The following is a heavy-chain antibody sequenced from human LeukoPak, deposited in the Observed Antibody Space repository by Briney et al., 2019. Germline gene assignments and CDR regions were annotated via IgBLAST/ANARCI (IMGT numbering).Heavy chain of an antibody. CDR1: GFTFSSYS. D-gene: IGHD5-18*01. CDR3: ARDGILAFDY. J-gene: IGHJ4*02. CDR2: ISSSSSYM. V-gene: IGHV3-21*01. Sequence: GGSLRLSCAASGFTFSSYSMNWVRQAPGKGLEWVSSISSSSSYMYYADSVKGRFTISRDNAKNSLYLQMNSLRAEDTAVYYCARDGILAFDYWGQGTLVTVSS.